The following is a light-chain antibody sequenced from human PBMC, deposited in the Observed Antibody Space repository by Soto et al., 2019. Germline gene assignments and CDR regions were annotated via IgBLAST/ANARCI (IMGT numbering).Light chain of an antibody. J-gene: IGLJ2*01. Sequence: SLRTQPSSVAGSPGQELTISCPGTHRDVGSYSLVSWYQQPPGKAPKLMIYEVSKRPSGVSNRFSGSKSGNTASLTISGLQAEDEADYYCCSYAGSRFVVFGGGTQLT. V-gene: IGLV2-23*02. CDR3: CSYAGSRFVV. CDR2: EVS. CDR1: HRDVGSYSL.